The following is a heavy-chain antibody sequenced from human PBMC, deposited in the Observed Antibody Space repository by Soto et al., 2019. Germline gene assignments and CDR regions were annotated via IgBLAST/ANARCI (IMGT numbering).Heavy chain of an antibody. J-gene: IGHJ4*02. Sequence: PGGSLRVSCAASGFTFSSYWMSWVRQFPGKGPEWVSRINDDGISTNYADSVKGRFTISRDNAKNTLYLQMNALRVEDTAVYYCTRGPRSTSTGTGAFWGQGTLVTVSS. D-gene: IGHD1-1*01. CDR1: GFTFSSYW. CDR2: INDDGIST. V-gene: IGHV3-74*01. CDR3: TRGPRSTSTGTGAF.